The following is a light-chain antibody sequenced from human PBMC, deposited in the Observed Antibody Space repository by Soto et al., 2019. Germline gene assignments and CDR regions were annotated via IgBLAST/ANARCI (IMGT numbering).Light chain of an antibody. Sequence: EIVLTQSPGNLSLSPGERATLSCRASQSVSSSYLARYQQKPGQAPMLLIYGASGRATGIPDRFSGSGSGTDFTLTISRLETEEFAVYYCQQYGSSPLTFGQGTKVEIK. CDR2: GAS. CDR1: QSVSSSY. CDR3: QQYGSSPLT. V-gene: IGKV3-20*01. J-gene: IGKJ1*01.